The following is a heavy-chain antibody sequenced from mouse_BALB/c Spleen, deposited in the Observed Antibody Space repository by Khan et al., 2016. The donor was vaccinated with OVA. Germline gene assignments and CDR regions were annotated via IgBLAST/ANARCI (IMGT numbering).Heavy chain of an antibody. Sequence: EVQLQESGAEFVKPGASVRLSCTASGFNIKNTYIHWIKQRPEQGLEWIGRIDPANGHTKYDPKFQGKATITADTSSNTAYLHLSSLTSEDTAVYYCAHSLLLYAMDYWGQGTSVTVSS. V-gene: IGHV14-3*02. CDR1: GFNIKNTY. D-gene: IGHD1-2*01. CDR2: IDPANGHT. CDR3: AHSLLLYAMDY. J-gene: IGHJ4*01.